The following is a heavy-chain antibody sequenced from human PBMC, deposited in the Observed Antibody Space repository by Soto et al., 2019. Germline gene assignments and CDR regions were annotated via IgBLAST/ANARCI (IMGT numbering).Heavy chain of an antibody. D-gene: IGHD5-12*01. Sequence: PGGSLRLSCAASGFTFSNAWMSWVRQAPGKGLEWVGRIKSKTDGGTTDYAAPVKGRFTISRDDSKNTLYLQMNSLKTEDTAVYYCTNQSPEMATILGYFDYWGQGTLVTVSS. V-gene: IGHV3-15*01. CDR1: GFTFSNAW. CDR3: TNQSPEMATILGYFDY. CDR2: IKSKTDGGTT. J-gene: IGHJ4*02.